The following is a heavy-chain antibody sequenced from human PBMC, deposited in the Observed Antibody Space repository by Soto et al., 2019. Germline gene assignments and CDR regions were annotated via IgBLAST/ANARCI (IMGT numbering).Heavy chain of an antibody. J-gene: IGHJ4*02. CDR2: IYYSGST. V-gene: IGHV4-61*01. D-gene: IGHD5-12*01. Sequence: LSLTCTVSGGSVSSGIYYWSWIRQPPGKGLEWIGYIYYSGSTNYNPSLKSRVTISVDTSKNQFSLKLRSVTAADTAVYYCAREVATIGALDYWGQGTLVTVSS. CDR1: GGSVSSGIYY. CDR3: AREVATIGALDY.